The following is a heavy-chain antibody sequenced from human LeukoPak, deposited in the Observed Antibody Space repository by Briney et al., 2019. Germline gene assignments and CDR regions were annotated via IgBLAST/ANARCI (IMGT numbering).Heavy chain of an antibody. CDR1: GFTFSSYS. CDR2: ISSISSYI. D-gene: IGHD3-10*01. V-gene: IGHV3-21*03. Sequence: GGSLRLSCAASGFTFSSYSMNWVRQAPGKGLEWVSSISSISSYIYYADSVKGRFTISRDNAKNSLYLQMNSLRAEDTAVYYCARVVYNYYYMDVWGKGTTVTVSS. CDR3: ARVVYNYYYMDV. J-gene: IGHJ6*03.